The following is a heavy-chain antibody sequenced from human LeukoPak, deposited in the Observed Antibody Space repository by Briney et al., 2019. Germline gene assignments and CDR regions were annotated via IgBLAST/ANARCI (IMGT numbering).Heavy chain of an antibody. J-gene: IGHJ4*02. CDR3: TTGVGYSSSWFDY. V-gene: IGHV3-74*01. Sequence: PGGSLRLSCAASGFTFSSYWMHWVRQAPGKGLVWVSRINSDGSSTSYADSVKGRFTISRDNAKNTLYLQMNSLKTEDTAVYYCTTGVGYSSSWFDYWGQGTLVTVSS. CDR1: GFTFSSYW. CDR2: INSDGSST. D-gene: IGHD6-13*01.